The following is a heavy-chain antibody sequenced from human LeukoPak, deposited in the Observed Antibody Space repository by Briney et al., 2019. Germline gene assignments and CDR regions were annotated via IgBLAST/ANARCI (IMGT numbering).Heavy chain of an antibody. J-gene: IGHJ4*02. CDR1: GGSISSYY. D-gene: IGHD6-19*01. CDR2: IYYSGST. CDR3: ASGVAVAGFDY. V-gene: IGHV4-59*01. Sequence: TSSETLSLTCTVSGGSISSYYWSWIRQPPGKGLEWIGYIYYSGSTNYNPSLKSRVTISVDTSKNQFSLKLSSVTAADTAVYYCASGVAVAGFDYWGQGTLVTVSS.